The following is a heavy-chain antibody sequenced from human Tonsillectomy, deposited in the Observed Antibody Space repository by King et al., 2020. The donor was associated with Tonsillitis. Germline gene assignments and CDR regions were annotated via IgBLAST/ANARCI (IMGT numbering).Heavy chain of an antibody. CDR1: GFTFSNAW. CDR3: TTDKLGGTRGRWASDYVYYYMDV. CDR2: FKSKTDGGTT. D-gene: IGHD2-15*01. V-gene: IGHV3-15*01. Sequence: VQLVESGGGLVKPGGSLRLSCAASGFTFSNAWMNWVRQAPGKGLEWVGRFKSKTDGGTTDYAAPVKGRFTISKDGSKNMLYLQMNSLKTEDTAVYYCTTDKLGGTRGRWASDYVYYYMDVWGKGTTVTVSS. J-gene: IGHJ6*03.